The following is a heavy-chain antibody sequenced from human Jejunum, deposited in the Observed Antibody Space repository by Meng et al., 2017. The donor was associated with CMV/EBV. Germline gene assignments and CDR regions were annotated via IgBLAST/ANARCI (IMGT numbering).Heavy chain of an antibody. CDR2: ISNSGDTT. Sequence: FSFTNFAMSWVRQAPGKGLEWVSTISNSGDTTHYAGYVKGRFTISRDNSDNILYLQMNSLRADDTALYYCAKDPDSYMSTLGTTFDSWGQGSLVTVSS. D-gene: IGHD2-2*01. V-gene: IGHV3-23*01. J-gene: IGHJ4*02. CDR1: FSFTNFA. CDR3: AKDPDSYMSTLGTTFDS.